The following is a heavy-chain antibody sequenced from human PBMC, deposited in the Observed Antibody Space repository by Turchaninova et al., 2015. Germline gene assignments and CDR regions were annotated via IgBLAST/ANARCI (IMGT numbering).Heavy chain of an antibody. D-gene: IGHD4-17*01. V-gene: IGHV3-33*01. CDR2: VSYDGIRK. CDR1: GFSFTTYG. CDR3: SRDLATVTLDY. J-gene: IGHJ4*02. Sequence: GESLRLACEASGFSFTTYGMHWVRQAPGKGLEWVAVVSYDGIRKFYADSVKGRFTISRDDSRNTVYLKVKGLRVEDTAVYYCSRDLATVTLDYWGQGTLVTVSS.